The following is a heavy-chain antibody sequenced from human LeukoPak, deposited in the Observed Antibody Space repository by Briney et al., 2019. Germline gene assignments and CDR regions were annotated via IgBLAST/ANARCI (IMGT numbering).Heavy chain of an antibody. CDR3: AGERGSGYY. D-gene: IGHD3-3*01. J-gene: IGHJ4*02. V-gene: IGHV4-34*01. Sequence: SETLSLTCAVSGGSLSGYYWTWIRQPPGKGLEWIGEINHSGSTNYNPSLKSRVTISVDTSRKQFFLRLSSVTAADTAMYYCAGERGSGYYWGQGTLVTVSS. CDR1: GGSLSGYY. CDR2: INHSGST.